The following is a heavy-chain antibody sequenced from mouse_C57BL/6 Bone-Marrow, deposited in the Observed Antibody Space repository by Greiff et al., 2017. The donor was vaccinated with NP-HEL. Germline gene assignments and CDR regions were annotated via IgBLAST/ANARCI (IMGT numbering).Heavy chain of an antibody. Sequence: EVQGVESGGDLVKPGGSLKLSCAASGFTFSSYGMSWVRQTPDKRLEWVATISSGGSYTYYPDSVKGRFTISRDNAKNTLYLQMSSLKSEDTAMYYCARQGALLSSFSYWGQGTTLTVSS. D-gene: IGHD2-10*01. CDR3: ARQGALLSSFSY. V-gene: IGHV5-6*01. CDR1: GFTFSSYG. J-gene: IGHJ2*01. CDR2: ISSGGSYT.